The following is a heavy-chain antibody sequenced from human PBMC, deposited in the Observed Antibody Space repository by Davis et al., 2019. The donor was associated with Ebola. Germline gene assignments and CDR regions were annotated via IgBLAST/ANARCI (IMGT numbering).Heavy chain of an antibody. V-gene: IGHV4-61*01. CDR2: IYYSGST. J-gene: IGHJ6*03. CDR1: GGSISSSSYY. D-gene: IGHD3-3*01. CDR3: ARAGLNFWSGYSMDV. Sequence: PSETLSLTCTVSGGSISSSSYYWNWIRQPPGKGLEWIGYIYYSGSTDYNPSLKGRVTISVDTSKNQFSLRLNSVTAADTAVYYCARAGLNFWSGYSMDVWGKGTTVTVSS.